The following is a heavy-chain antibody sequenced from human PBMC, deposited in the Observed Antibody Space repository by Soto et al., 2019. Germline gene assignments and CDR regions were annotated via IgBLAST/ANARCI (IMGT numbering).Heavy chain of an antibody. Sequence: QVQLVQSGAEVKKPGGSVKVSSMATGYTFTRYYINWVRQAPGQGLEWMGWVSAYNGNTHYEQKLQGRVTLTTDTSTSTAYMELRSLRSDDTAVYFCARGGQWDFLSDYWGQGTLVTVSS. J-gene: IGHJ4*02. CDR1: GYTFTRYY. D-gene: IGHD1-26*01. CDR3: ARGGQWDFLSDY. CDR2: VSAYNGNT. V-gene: IGHV1-18*01.